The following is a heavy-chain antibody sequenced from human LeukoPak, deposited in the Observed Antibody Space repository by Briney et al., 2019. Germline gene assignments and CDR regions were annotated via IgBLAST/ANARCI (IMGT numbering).Heavy chain of an antibody. V-gene: IGHV4-59*01. CDR1: GGSSSSYY. CDR3: ARAGIAVAGTNWFDP. D-gene: IGHD6-19*01. J-gene: IGHJ5*02. CDR2: IYYSGST. Sequence: SETLSLXCTVSGGSSSSYYWSWIRRPPGKGLEWIGYIYYSGSTNYNPSLKSRVTISVDTSKNQFSLKLSSVTAADTAVYYCARAGIAVAGTNWFDPWGQGTLVTVSS.